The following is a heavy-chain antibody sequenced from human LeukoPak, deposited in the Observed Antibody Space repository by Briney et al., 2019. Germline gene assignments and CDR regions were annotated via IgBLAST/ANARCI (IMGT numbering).Heavy chain of an antibody. Sequence: SQTLSPTSAVSGGSISSGGYCWSWIRQPPGKGLEWIGYIYDRGSTYYNPSLKSRVTISVDRSKNQFSLKLSSVDAADPGVYYCARDVGDYGSGPPFNWFDPWGQGTLVTVSS. CDR3: ARDVGDYGSGPPFNWFDP. D-gene: IGHD3-10*01. J-gene: IGHJ5*02. CDR2: IYDRGST. V-gene: IGHV4-30-2*01. CDR1: GGSISSGGYC.